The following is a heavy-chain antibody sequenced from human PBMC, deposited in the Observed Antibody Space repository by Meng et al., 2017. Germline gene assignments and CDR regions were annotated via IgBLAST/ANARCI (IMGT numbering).Heavy chain of an antibody. CDR3: ARSPGRYFDWPPNWFDP. J-gene: IGHJ5*02. Sequence: GSLRLSCTVSGGSISSSSYYWGWIRQPPGKGLEWIGSIYYSGSTYYNPSLKSRVTISVDTSKNQFSLKLSSVTAADTAVYYCARSPGRYFDWPPNWFDPWGQGTLVTVSS. CDR2: IYYSGST. V-gene: IGHV4-39*07. CDR1: GGSISSSSYY. D-gene: IGHD3-9*01.